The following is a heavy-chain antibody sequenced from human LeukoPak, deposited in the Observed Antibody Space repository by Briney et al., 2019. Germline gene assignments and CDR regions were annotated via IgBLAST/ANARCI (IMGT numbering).Heavy chain of an antibody. CDR2: IIPIFGTA. V-gene: IGHV1-69*13. CDR1: GGTFSSYT. Sequence: ASVTVSCKASGGTFSSYTISWVRQAPGQGLEWMGGIIPIFGTANYAQKFQGRVTITADESTSTAYMELSSLRSEDTAVYYCATGEYCSSTSCPFYYYGMDVWGQGTTVTVSS. CDR3: ATGEYCSSTSCPFYYYGMDV. D-gene: IGHD2-2*01. J-gene: IGHJ6*02.